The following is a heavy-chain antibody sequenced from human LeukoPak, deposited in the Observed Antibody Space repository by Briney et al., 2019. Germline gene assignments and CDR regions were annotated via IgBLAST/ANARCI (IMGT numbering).Heavy chain of an antibody. J-gene: IGHJ4*02. Sequence: GGSLRLSCAASGFTFNNYARNWVRQAPGKGLEWVSTLSASSGSTYYADSVKGRLTISSDNSRNTLYLQMDSLRAEDTAVYYCAKGFGTYSSGYYFFDHWGQGALVTVSS. V-gene: IGHV3-23*01. CDR2: LSASSGST. CDR1: GFTFNNYA. D-gene: IGHD6-19*01. CDR3: AKGFGTYSSGYYFFDH.